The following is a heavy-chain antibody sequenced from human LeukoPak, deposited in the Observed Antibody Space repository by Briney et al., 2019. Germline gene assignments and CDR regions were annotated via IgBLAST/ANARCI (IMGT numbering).Heavy chain of an antibody. D-gene: IGHD1-26*01. V-gene: IGHV4-39*07. CDR2: IYYSGST. Sequence: SETLSLTCTVSGGSISSSSYYWGWIRQPPGKGLEWIGSIYYSGSTYYNPSLKSRVTISVDTSKNQFSLKLSSVTAADTAVYYCARDLAGAQDFGYWGQGTLVTVSS. J-gene: IGHJ4*02. CDR1: GGSISSSSYY. CDR3: ARDLAGAQDFGY.